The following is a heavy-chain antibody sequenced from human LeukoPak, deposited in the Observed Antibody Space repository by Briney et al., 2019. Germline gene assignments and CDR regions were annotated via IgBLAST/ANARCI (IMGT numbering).Heavy chain of an antibody. D-gene: IGHD3-10*02. Sequence: GGSLRLSCVISGFTFTSYDFNWVRQAPGKGLEWVSYISNGGGTIYYAVSVKGRFTISRDNAKNSVFLQMNTLRAEDTAVYYCVRDSYMFGSDYWGQGTLVTVSS. CDR2: ISNGGGTI. V-gene: IGHV3-48*03. J-gene: IGHJ4*02. CDR1: GFTFTSYD. CDR3: VRDSYMFGSDY.